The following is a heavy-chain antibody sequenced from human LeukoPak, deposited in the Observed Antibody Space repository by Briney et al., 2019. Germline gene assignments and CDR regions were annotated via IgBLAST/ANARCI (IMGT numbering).Heavy chain of an antibody. CDR1: GFTVSSNY. CDR2: IYGGGST. V-gene: IGHV3-66*01. D-gene: IGHD5-18*01. Sequence: PGRSLRLSCAASGFTVSSNYMSWVRQAPGKGLEWVSVIYGGGSTHYADSVKGRFTISRDNSENTLYLQMNSLRAEDTAVYYCAKDGSVTLDYWGQGTLVTVSS. J-gene: IGHJ4*02. CDR3: AKDGSVTLDY.